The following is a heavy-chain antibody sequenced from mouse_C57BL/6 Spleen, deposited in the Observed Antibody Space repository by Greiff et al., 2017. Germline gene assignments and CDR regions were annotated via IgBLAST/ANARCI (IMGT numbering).Heavy chain of an antibody. J-gene: IGHJ4*01. CDR2: ISSGSSTI. CDR3: ARGGYPYAMGY. V-gene: IGHV5-17*01. D-gene: IGHD2-14*01. Sequence: EVHLVESGGGLVKPGGSLKLSCAASGFTFSDYGMHWVRQAPEKGLEWVAYISSGSSTIYYAATVKGRFTISRDNANNTLFLQMTSLRSEDTAMYYCARGGYPYAMGYWGQGTSVTVSS. CDR1: GFTFSDYG.